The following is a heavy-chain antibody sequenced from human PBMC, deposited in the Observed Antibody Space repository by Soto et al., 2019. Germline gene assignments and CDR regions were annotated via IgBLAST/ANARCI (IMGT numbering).Heavy chain of an antibody. J-gene: IGHJ5*02. CDR3: ARHVCVGWFDP. CDR2: IYYIGST. V-gene: IGHV4-59*01. D-gene: IGHD2-15*01. Sequence: QVQLQESGPGLVKPSETLSLTCTISGGSISSFYWSWIRQPPGKGLEWIGYIYYIGSTNYNPSLKSRVTISVDTSKNLFSLKLNSVTAADTAVYYCARHVCVGWFDPWGQGTLVTVSS. CDR1: GGSISSFY.